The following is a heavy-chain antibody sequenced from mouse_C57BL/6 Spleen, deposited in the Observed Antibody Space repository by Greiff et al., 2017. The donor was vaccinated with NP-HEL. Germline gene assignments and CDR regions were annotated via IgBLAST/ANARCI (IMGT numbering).Heavy chain of an antibody. CDR2: ISDGGSYT. Sequence: EVKLVESGGGLVKPGGSLKLSCAASGFTFSSYAMSWVRQTPEKRLEWVATISDGGSYTYYPDNVKGRFTISRDNAKNNLYLQMSHLKSEDTAMYYCARDHGGYYGSSFDYWGQGTTLTVSS. D-gene: IGHD1-1*01. V-gene: IGHV5-4*01. CDR3: ARDHGGYYGSSFDY. CDR1: GFTFSSYA. J-gene: IGHJ2*01.